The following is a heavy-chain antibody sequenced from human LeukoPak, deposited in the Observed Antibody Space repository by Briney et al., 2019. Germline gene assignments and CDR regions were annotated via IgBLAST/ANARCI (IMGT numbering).Heavy chain of an antibody. D-gene: IGHD1-14*01. V-gene: IGHV3-7*01. CDR2: IKDDGGEK. CDR1: GFTFSNYW. J-gene: IGHJ4*02. Sequence: GGSLRLSCAASGFTFSNYWMTWVRQAPGKGLQWVANIKDDGGEKHYVDSVKGRFTISRDDAKNSLYLQMNSLRAEDTAIYYCATGWGSFDFWGQGTLVTVSS. CDR3: ATGWGSFDF.